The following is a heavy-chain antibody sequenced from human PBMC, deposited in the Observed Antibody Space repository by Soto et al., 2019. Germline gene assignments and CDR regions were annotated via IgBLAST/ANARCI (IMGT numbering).Heavy chain of an antibody. D-gene: IGHD3-16*01. CDR3: ATPTPPLIRDV. J-gene: IGHJ6*02. V-gene: IGHV3-33*01. Sequence: QVQLVESGGGVVQPGRSLRLSCAASGLTFRNYGMHWVRQAPGKGLEWVAVIWYDGSKKYYADSVKGRFTISRDDSKSTLYLQMNSLRVEDTVVYYCATPTPPLIRDVWGQGTTFTVPS. CDR2: IWYDGSKK. CDR1: GLTFRNYG.